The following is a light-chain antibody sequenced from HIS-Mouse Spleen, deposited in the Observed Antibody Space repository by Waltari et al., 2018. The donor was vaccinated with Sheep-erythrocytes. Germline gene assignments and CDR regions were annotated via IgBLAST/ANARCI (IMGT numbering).Light chain of an antibody. CDR1: SSNIGAGYD. V-gene: IGLV1-40*01. CDR2: GNS. J-gene: IGLJ2*01. CDR3: QSYDSSLSGSV. Sequence: QSVLTQPPSVSGAPGQRVTISCTGSSSNIGAGYDVHWYQQLPGTAPKLLIYGNSNRPSGVPDRFSCSKSGTSASLAMTGLQAEDEADYYCQSYDSSLSGSVFGGGTKLTVL.